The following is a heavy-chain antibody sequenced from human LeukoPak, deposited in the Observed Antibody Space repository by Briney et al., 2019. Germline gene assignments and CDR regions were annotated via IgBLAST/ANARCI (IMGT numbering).Heavy chain of an antibody. J-gene: IGHJ5*02. V-gene: IGHV3-48*01. CDR3: AAASAFSSSWRS. CDR1: GLTFSSYN. D-gene: IGHD6-13*01. Sequence: GGSLRLSCAAPGLTFSSYNMNWVRQAPGKGPEWVAYITASDTTKYYADSVKGRFTISRDNAKKSLFLQMNSLRAEDTAVYYCAAASAFSSSWRSWGQGTVVSVSS. CDR2: ITASDTTK.